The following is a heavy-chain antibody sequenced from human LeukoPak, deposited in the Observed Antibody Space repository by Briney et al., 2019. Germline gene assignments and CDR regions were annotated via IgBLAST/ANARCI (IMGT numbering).Heavy chain of an antibody. D-gene: IGHD4-23*01. CDR2: IKHDGSEK. CDR3: ASTPYGGFDY. J-gene: IGHJ4*02. CDR1: GFTFSSYW. V-gene: IGHV3-7*01. Sequence: PGGSLRLSCVDSGFTFSSYWMNWVRQAPGKGLEWVANIKHDGSEKYYVDSVKGRFTISRDNAKNSLYLQMNSLRAEDTAVYFCASTPYGGFDYWGQGTLVTVSS.